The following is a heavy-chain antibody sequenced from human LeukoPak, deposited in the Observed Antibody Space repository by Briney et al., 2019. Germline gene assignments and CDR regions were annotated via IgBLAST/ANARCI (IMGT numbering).Heavy chain of an antibody. CDR1: GGSISSYY. CDR2: IYYSGST. D-gene: IGHD5-12*01. V-gene: IGHV4-59*01. CDR3: ARQLRRDGYIGY. J-gene: IGHJ4*02. Sequence: SETLSLTCTVSGGSISSYYWSWLRQPPGKGLEWIGYIYYSGSTNYNPSLKSRVTISVDTSKNQFSLKLSSVTAADTAVYYCARQLRRDGYIGYWGQGTLVTVSS.